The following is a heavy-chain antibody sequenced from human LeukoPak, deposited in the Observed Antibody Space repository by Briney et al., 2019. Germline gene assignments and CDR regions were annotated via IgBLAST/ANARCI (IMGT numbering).Heavy chain of an antibody. J-gene: IGHJ4*02. Sequence: GGSLRLSCAASGFTFNNYVMNWVRQAPGKGLEWVSSISSSSSYIYYADSVKGRFTISRDNAKNSLYLQMNSLRAEDTAVYYCARDLALVYYDSSGYSKQERYFDYWGQGTLVTVSS. D-gene: IGHD3-22*01. CDR2: ISSSSSYI. CDR3: ARDLALVYYDSSGYSKQERYFDY. CDR1: GFTFNNYV. V-gene: IGHV3-21*01.